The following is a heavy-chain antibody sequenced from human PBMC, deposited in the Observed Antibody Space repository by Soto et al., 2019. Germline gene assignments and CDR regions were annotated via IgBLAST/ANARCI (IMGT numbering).Heavy chain of an antibody. D-gene: IGHD3-3*02. CDR1: GFTFNNAW. Sequence: EVQLEESGGGLVKPGGSLRVSCAASGFTFNNAWMSWVRQAPGKGLEWVGRIKSKTDGGTTDYGAPVKGRFTISRDDSKDTLYLQMSSLKSDDPAVYYRTTDGPYLFPFLGWSYYFDYWGKGTLVTVSS. CDR2: IKSKTDGGTT. CDR3: TTDGPYLFPFLGWSYYFDY. V-gene: IGHV3-15*07. J-gene: IGHJ4*02.